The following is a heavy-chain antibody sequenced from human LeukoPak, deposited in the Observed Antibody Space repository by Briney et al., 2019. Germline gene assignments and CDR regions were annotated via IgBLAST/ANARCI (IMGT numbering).Heavy chain of an antibody. J-gene: IGHJ4*02. CDR3: ARGATSYCTNGVCYTYPFDY. CDR2: INHSGST. D-gene: IGHD2-8*01. V-gene: IGHV4-34*01. Sequence: KTSETLSLTCAVYGGSFSGYYWSWIRQPPGKGLEWIGEINHSGSTNYNPSLKSRVTISVDTSKNQFSLKLSSVTAADTAVYYCARGATSYCTNGVCYTYPFDYWGQGTLVTVSS. CDR1: GGSFSGYY.